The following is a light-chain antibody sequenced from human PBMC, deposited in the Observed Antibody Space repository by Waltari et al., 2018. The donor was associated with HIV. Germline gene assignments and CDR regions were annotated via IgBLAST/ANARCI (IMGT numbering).Light chain of an antibody. CDR1: SSDVGGYNY. V-gene: IGLV2-11*01. Sequence: QSVLTQPRSVSGSPGQSVTISCTGTSSDVGGYNYVSWYQQHPGKAPKLMIYDVSKRPSGVPDRFSGSKSGNTASLAISGLRSEDEADYYCAAWDDNLSGPDFGTGTTVTVL. CDR3: AAWDDNLSGPD. CDR2: DVS. J-gene: IGLJ1*01.